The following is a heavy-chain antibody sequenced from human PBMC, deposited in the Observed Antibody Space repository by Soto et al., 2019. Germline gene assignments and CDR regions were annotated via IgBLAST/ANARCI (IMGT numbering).Heavy chain of an antibody. Sequence: ASVKVSCKASGYTFTSYGISWVRQAPGQGLEWMGWISAYNGNTNYAQKLQGRVTMTTDTSTSTAYMELRSLRSDDTAVYYCARDIVVVVAARYNWCDPWGQGTLVTVSA. CDR3: ARDIVVVVAARYNWCDP. J-gene: IGHJ5*02. V-gene: IGHV1-18*01. D-gene: IGHD2-15*01. CDR1: GYTFTSYG. CDR2: ISAYNGNT.